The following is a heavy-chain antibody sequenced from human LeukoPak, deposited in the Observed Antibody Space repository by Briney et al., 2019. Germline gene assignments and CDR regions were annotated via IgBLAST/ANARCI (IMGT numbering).Heavy chain of an antibody. D-gene: IGHD6-13*01. CDR3: ATEHHSSSWLSPGRQY. J-gene: IGHJ4*02. CDR1: GYTLTELS. CDR2: FDPEDGET. Sequence: ASVKVSCKVSGYTLTELSMHWVRQAPGKGLEWMGGFDPEDGETIYAQKFQGRVTMTEDTSTDTAYMELSSLRSEDTAVYYCATEHHSSSWLSPGRQYWGQGTLVTVSS. V-gene: IGHV1-24*01.